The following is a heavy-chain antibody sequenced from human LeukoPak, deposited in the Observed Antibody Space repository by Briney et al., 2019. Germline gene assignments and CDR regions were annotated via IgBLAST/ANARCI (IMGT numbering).Heavy chain of an antibody. J-gene: IGHJ4*02. Sequence: PSETLSLTCTVSGGSISSGDYYWSWIRQPPGKGLEWIGEINHSGSTNYNPSLKSRVTISVDTSKNQFSLKLSSVTAADTAVYYCARTGTIFGVVTYKPLDYWGQGTLVTVSS. V-gene: IGHV4-39*07. D-gene: IGHD3-3*01. CDR2: INHSGST. CDR1: GGSISSGDYY. CDR3: ARTGTIFGVVTYKPLDY.